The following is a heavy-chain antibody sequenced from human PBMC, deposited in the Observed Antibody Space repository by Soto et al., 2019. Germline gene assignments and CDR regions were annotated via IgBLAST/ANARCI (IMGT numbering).Heavy chain of an antibody. V-gene: IGHV6-1*01. CDR2: TYYRSEWYN. J-gene: IGHJ6*03. CDR3: ARVRAYYDFWSGYYDYYYYMDV. D-gene: IGHD3-3*01. Sequence: SQTLSLTCAISGYSVSSNSAAWNWIRQSPSRGLEWLGRTYYRSEWYNDYAVSVKSRITINPDTSKNQFSLQLNSVTPEDTAVYYCARVRAYYDFWSGYYDYYYYMDVWGKGTTVTVSS. CDR1: GYSVSSNSAA.